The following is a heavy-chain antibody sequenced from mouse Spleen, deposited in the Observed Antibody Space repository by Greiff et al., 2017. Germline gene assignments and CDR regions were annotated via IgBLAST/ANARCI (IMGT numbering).Heavy chain of an antibody. CDR2: IDPSDSET. V-gene: IGHV1-52*01. CDR1: GYTFTSYW. Sequence: VQLQQPGAELVRPGSSVKLSCKASGYTFTSYWMHWVKQRPIQGLEWIGNIDPSDSETHYNQKFKDKATLTVDKSSSTAYMQLSSLTSEDSAVYCCAGQGDRQLRLPAWFAYWGQGTLVTVSA. J-gene: IGHJ3*01. CDR3: AGQGDRQLRLPAWFAY. D-gene: IGHD3-2*02.